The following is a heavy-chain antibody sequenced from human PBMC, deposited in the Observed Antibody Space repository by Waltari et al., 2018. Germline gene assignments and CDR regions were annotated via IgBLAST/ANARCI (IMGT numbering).Heavy chain of an antibody. D-gene: IGHD2-15*01. CDR2: INWDGGRT. CDR1: GFTFDDYA. Sequence: EVQLVESGGGLVKPGGSLRLSCAATGFTFDDYAMSWVRQAPGKGLEWVSRINWDGGRTNYADSVKCLFTISRDNAKNTLYLQMDRLRVEHTAFYYCSSSRYDPYYFDYWGQGVLVTVSS. CDR3: SSSRYDPYYFDY. V-gene: IGHV3-20*04. J-gene: IGHJ4*02.